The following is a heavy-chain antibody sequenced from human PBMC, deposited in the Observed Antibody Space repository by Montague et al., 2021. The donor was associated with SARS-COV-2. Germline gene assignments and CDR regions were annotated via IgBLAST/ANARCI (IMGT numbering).Heavy chain of an antibody. CDR2: IYYTAST. J-gene: IGHJ3*01. Sequence: SETLSLTCSVSGVSVNNYYWAWIWQTPEKGLEWIGYIYYTASTNYNPSLRNRITISIATSANQFSLNLRSVTPADTAVYYCVRDFYDTSDYFQGTFDVWGQGTGFPVSS. CDR1: GVSVNNYY. CDR3: VRDFYDTSDYFQGTFDV. D-gene: IGHD3-22*01. V-gene: IGHV4-59*02.